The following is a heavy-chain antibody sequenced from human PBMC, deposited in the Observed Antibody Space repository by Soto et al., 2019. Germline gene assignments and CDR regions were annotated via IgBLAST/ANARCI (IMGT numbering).Heavy chain of an antibody. D-gene: IGHD2-15*01. CDR3: AGTVVDIFDY. J-gene: IGHJ4*02. CDR2: INPNSGGT. Sequence: QAQLVQSGAEVKKPGASVKVSCKASGYTFTGYYMHWVRQAPGQGLEWMGWINPNSGGTNYAQKLQGRVTMTRDTSINTAYMELSRLRSDDTAVYYCAGTVVDIFDYWGQGTLVTVSS. V-gene: IGHV1-2*02. CDR1: GYTFTGYY.